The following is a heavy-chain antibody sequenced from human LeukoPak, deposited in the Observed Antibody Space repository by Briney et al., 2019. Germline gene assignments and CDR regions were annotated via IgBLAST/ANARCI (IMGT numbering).Heavy chain of an antibody. J-gene: IGHJ4*02. CDR1: GYTFTSYG. V-gene: IGHV1-18*01. CDR2: ISAYNGNT. Sequence: ASVKVSCKASGYTFTSYGISWVRQAPGQGLELMGWISAYNGNTNYAQKLQGRVTMTTDTSTSTAYMELRSLRSDDTAVYYCARTRYCSGGSCLDYWGQGTLVTVSS. D-gene: IGHD2-15*01. CDR3: ARTRYCSGGSCLDY.